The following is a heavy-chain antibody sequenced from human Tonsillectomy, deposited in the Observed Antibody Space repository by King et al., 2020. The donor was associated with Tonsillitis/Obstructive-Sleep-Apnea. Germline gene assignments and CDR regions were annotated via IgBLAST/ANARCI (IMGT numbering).Heavy chain of an antibody. J-gene: IGHJ4*02. Sequence: VQLVESGAEVRKPGGSLKISCKGSGDSFTSYWIFWVRQMAGKGLEGIGIIYPGDSYIRYSPSFQGQVTISADKSISTAYLQWSSLKATDTAMYYCARQGYSSGDYWGQGTLVTVSS. D-gene: IGHD6-25*01. CDR2: IYPGDSYI. CDR3: ARQGYSSGDY. CDR1: GDSFTSYW. V-gene: IGHV5-51*01.